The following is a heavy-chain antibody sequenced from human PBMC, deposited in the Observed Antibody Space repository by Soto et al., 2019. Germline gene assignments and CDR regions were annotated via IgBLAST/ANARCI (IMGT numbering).Heavy chain of an antibody. CDR3: ARALPYDSSGYRYYYYYYGMDV. CDR2: GST. Sequence: GSTYYNPSLKSRVTISVDTSKNQFSLKLSSATAADTAVYYCARALPYDSSGYRYYYYYYGMDVWGQGTTVTVSS. V-gene: IGHV4-31*02. J-gene: IGHJ6*02. D-gene: IGHD3-22*01.